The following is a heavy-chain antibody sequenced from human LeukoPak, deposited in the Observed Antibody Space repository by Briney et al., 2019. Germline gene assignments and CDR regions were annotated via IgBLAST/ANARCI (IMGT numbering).Heavy chain of an antibody. CDR3: ATDTTSKSIAVAGHIDH. V-gene: IGHV3-43*02. D-gene: IGHD6-19*01. CDR1: GFTFGDYA. J-gene: IGHJ4*02. CDR2: IGGDGGRT. Sequence: GGSLRLSCAASGFTFGDYALHWVRQAPGEGLEWVSLIGGDGGRTYYADSVKGRFTISRDNSKNSLYLQMNSLRTEDTALYYCATDTTSKSIAVAGHIDHWGQGTLVTVSS.